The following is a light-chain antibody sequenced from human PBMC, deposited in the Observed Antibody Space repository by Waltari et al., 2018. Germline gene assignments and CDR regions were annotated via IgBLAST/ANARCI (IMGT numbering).Light chain of an antibody. Sequence: QSALTQPASVSGSPGQSITISCTGTSSDVGGYHYVSWYHPHPGKAPKLMIYDVNKRPPGVSDRFSCSKSCNTASLTISGLQTEDEADYYCTSYTSSSTYVFGIGTKVTVL. CDR3: TSYTSSSTYV. CDR1: SSDVGGYHY. CDR2: DVN. J-gene: IGLJ1*01. V-gene: IGLV2-14*03.